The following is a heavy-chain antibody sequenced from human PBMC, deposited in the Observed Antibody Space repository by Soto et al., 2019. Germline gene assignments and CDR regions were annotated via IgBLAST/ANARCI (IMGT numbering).Heavy chain of an antibody. CDR3: AKDSTTYYGYFHY. J-gene: IGHJ4*02. CDR2: SIGGGDTT. V-gene: IGHV3-23*01. CDR1: GFTFSTYA. D-gene: IGHD3-10*01. Sequence: DVQLLESGGGLVQPGGSLRLSCVASGFTFSTYAMSWVRQAPGKGLEWVSASIGGGDTTYYANSVKGRFTISRDNSKNMLVLQMNSLRVEDTAVYYCAKDSTTYYGYFHYWGQGTLVTVSS.